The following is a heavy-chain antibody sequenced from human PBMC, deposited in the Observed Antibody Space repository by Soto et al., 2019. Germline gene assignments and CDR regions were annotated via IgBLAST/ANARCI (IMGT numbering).Heavy chain of an antibody. J-gene: IGHJ4*02. CDR2: ISATGGST. CDR3: AKGPPLGEWPPRGFDC. CDR1: GGTFSNYA. Sequence: GGSLRRSCAASGGTFSNYALNWVRQAPGKGLEWVSLISATGGSTYYADSVQGRFTISRDNSKNTLYLQMNSLRVEDTAVYYCAKGPPLGEWPPRGFDCWGQGTLVTVSS. V-gene: IGHV3-23*01. D-gene: IGHD1-26*01.